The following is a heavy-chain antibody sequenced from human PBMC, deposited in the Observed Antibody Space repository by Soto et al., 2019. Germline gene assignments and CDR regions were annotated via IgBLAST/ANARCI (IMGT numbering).Heavy chain of an antibody. CDR1: GLTFTAYE. CDR3: TRGTTPDAFDI. Sequence: GGSLRLSCGVSGLTFTAYEIHWVRQAPGKGLGWLSYISSSGRTIYYADSVKGRFTISRDNAKNSIYLQMNSLRGEDTAIYYCTRGTTPDAFDIWGQGTMVTVSS. J-gene: IGHJ3*02. V-gene: IGHV3-48*03. CDR2: ISSSGRTI. D-gene: IGHD4-17*01.